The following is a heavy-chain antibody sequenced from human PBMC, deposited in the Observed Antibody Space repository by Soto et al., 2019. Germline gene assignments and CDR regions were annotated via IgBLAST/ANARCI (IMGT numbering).Heavy chain of an antibody. V-gene: IGHV3-48*01. D-gene: IGHD1-1*01. CDR2: ISSSSSTI. Sequence: GGSLRLSCASSGFTFSSYSMSWVRQAPGKGLEWVSYISSSSSTIYYADSVKGRFTISRDNAKNSLYLQMNSLRAEDTAVYYCARATPTSIWGQGTMVTVSS. J-gene: IGHJ3*02. CDR1: GFTFSSYS. CDR3: ARATPTSI.